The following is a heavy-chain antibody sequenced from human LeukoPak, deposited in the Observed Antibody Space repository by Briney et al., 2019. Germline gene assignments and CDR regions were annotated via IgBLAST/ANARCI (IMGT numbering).Heavy chain of an antibody. CDR3: AREYCLGGKCWDPDY. D-gene: IGHD2-15*01. Sequence: GASVTVSCRASGYTFTTLGISWVRQAPGQGLEWMGWINTYNDNTKYAQKFQDRITVTADTSTSTVYMDLSSLRSDDTAVYYCAREYCLGGKCWDPDYWGQGTLVTVSS. V-gene: IGHV1-18*01. CDR1: GYTFTTLG. CDR2: INTYNDNT. J-gene: IGHJ4*02.